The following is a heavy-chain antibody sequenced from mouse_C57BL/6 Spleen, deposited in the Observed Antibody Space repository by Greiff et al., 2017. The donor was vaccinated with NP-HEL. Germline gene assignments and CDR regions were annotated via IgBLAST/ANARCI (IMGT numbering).Heavy chain of an antibody. CDR1: GYTFTSYW. CDR2: IHPNSGST. D-gene: IGHD1-1*01. V-gene: IGHV1-64*01. Sequence: QVQLQQPGAELVKPGASVKLSCKASGYTFTSYWMHWVKQRPGQGLEWIGMIHPNSGSTNYNEKFKSKATLTVDKSSSTAYMQLSSLTSEDSAVYYCARYYGSSSAWFAYWGQRTLVTVSA. J-gene: IGHJ3*01. CDR3: ARYYGSSSAWFAY.